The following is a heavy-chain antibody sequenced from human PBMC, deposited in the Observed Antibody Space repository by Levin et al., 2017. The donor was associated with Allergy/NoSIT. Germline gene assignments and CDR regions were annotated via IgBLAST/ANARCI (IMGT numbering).Heavy chain of an antibody. J-gene: IGHJ4*02. CDR3: ARHSSWYGNFDY. D-gene: IGHD6-13*01. Sequence: SETLSLTCTVSGGSISSSSYYWGWIRQPPGKGLGWIGSLFYSGSTYYNPSLKSRVTISVDTSKNQFSLKLSSVTAADTAVYYCARHSSWYGNFDYWGQGTLVTVSS. CDR2: LFYSGST. V-gene: IGHV4-39*01. CDR1: GGSISSSSYY.